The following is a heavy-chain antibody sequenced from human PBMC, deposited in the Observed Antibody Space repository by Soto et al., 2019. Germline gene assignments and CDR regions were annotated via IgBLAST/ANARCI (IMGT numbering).Heavy chain of an antibody. CDR2: IYHSGST. V-gene: IGHV4-30-2*01. CDR1: GGSISSGGYS. D-gene: IGHD5-12*01. J-gene: IGHJ5*02. CDR3: ARRIVALGNWFDP. Sequence: TSETLSLTCAVSGGSISSGGYSWSWIRQPPGKGLEWIGYIYHSGSTYYNPSLKSRVTISVDRSKNQFSLKLSSVTAADTAVYYCARRIVALGNWFDPWGQGTLVTVSS.